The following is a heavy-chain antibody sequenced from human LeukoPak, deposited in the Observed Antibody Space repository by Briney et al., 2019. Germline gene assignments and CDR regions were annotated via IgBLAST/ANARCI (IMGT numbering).Heavy chain of an antibody. Sequence: GGSLRLSCAASGFTFSSYEMNWVRQAPGKGLEWVSYISSSGSTIYYADSVKGRFTISRDNAKNSLYLQINSLRAEDTAVYYCARTYNYGGNSDYWGQGTLVTVSS. CDR1: GFTFSSYE. D-gene: IGHD4-23*01. CDR2: ISSSGSTI. J-gene: IGHJ4*02. CDR3: ARTYNYGGNSDY. V-gene: IGHV3-48*03.